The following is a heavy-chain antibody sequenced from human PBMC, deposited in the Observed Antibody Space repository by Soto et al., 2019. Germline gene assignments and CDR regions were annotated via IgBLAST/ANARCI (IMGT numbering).Heavy chain of an antibody. CDR2: IIPIFGTA. J-gene: IGHJ4*02. V-gene: IGHV1-69*13. CDR3: ARGLRFLEWQSPDY. CDR1: GYTFTSYA. D-gene: IGHD3-3*01. Sequence: SVKVSCKASGYTFTSYAMHWVRQAPGQRLEWMGGIIPIFGTANYAQKFQGRVTITADESTSTAYMELSSLRSEDTAVYYCARGLRFLEWQSPDYWGQGNLVTVSS.